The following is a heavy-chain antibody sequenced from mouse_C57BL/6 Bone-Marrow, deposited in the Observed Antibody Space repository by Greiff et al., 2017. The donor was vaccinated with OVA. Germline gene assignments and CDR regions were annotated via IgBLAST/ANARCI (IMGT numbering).Heavy chain of an antibody. CDR1: GFTFSSYT. Sequence: EVKVEESGGGLVKPGGSLKLSCAASGFTFSSYTMSWVRQTPEKRLEWVATISGGGGNTYYPDSVKGRFTISRDNAKNTLYLQMSSLRSEDTALYYCARPYDYFAYWGQGTLVTVSA. J-gene: IGHJ3*01. CDR3: ARPYDYFAY. CDR2: ISGGGGNT. D-gene: IGHD2-4*01. V-gene: IGHV5-9*01.